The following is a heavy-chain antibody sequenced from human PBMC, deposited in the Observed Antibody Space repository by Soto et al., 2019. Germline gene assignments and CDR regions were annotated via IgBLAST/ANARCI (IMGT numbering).Heavy chain of an antibody. D-gene: IGHD6-13*01. J-gene: IGHJ6*01. V-gene: IGHV1-18*01. Sequence: ASVKVSCKASGYTFISYGISRVRQAPGQGLEWMGWISAYNGNTNYAQKFQGRVTMSTDTSTSTAYMELRSLRSDDTAVYYCAITKREFIAAAVTDRYVMDVWGQGTTVIVSS. CDR1: GYTFISYG. CDR2: ISAYNGNT. CDR3: AITKREFIAAAVTDRYVMDV.